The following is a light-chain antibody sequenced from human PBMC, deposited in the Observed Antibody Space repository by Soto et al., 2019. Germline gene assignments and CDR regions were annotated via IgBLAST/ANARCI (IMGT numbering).Light chain of an antibody. CDR3: NSYTTSNTRQIV. V-gene: IGLV2-14*01. J-gene: IGLJ1*01. CDR2: DVS. CDR1: SSDVGGYNY. Sequence: VLNHPASGSSAPRQSSPISCTITSSDVGGYNYVSWYQQHPGKAPNFMIYDVSNRPSGVSTRFSGSKSGNTASLTISGLQAEDEADYYCNSYTTSNTRQIVFGTGTKVTVL.